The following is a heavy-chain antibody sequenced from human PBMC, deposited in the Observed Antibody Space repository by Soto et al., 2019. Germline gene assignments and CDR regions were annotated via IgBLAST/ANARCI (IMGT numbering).Heavy chain of an antibody. V-gene: IGHV4-39*01. CDR3: ARHRGYDFWSGYSSFDY. Sequence: QLQLQESGPGLVKPSETLSLTCTVSGGSISSSSYYWGWIRQPPGKGLEWIGSIYYSGSTYYNPSLKSRVTISVDTSKNQFSLKLSSVTAADTAVYSCARHRGYDFWSGYSSFDYWGQGTLVTVSS. J-gene: IGHJ4*02. CDR1: GGSISSSSYY. D-gene: IGHD3-3*01. CDR2: IYYSGST.